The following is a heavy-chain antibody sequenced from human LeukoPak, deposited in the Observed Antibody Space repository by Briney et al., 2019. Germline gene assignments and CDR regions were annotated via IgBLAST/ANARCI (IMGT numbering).Heavy chain of an antibody. CDR3: ARRLFGDYVWGSYRSLYYFDY. CDR1: GGSFSGYY. Sequence: PSETLSLTCAVYGGSFSGYYWSWIRQPPGKGLEWSGEISHSGSTNYNPSLKNRVTISVDTSKDQFSLKLSPVTAADTAVYYCARRLFGDYVWGSYRSLYYFDYWGQGTLVTVSS. D-gene: IGHD3-16*02. CDR2: ISHSGST. J-gene: IGHJ4*02. V-gene: IGHV4-34*01.